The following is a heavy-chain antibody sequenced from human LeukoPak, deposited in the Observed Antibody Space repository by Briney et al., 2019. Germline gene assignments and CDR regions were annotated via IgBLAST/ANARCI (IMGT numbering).Heavy chain of an antibody. CDR1: GDSVSSNSAA. D-gene: IGHD1-26*01. Sequence: SQTLSLTCAISGDSVSSNSAAWNWIRQSPSRGLEWLGRTYYRSRWYTDYGVSVKGRITINPDTSKNQFSLQLNSVTPEDTAAYYCVRSGSGGYDYWGQGTLVTVSS. CDR3: VRSGSGGYDY. V-gene: IGHV6-1*01. CDR2: TYYRSRWYT. J-gene: IGHJ4*02.